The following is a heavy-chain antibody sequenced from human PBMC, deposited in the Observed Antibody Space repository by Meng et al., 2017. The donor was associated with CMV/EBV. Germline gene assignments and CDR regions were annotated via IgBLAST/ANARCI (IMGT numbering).Heavy chain of an antibody. CDR3: ARVWDSGWDY. Sequence: QQRWVAGQLKPSATLALTCAVCGGSFSGYYWSWSRQPPGKGLEWIGEINHSGSTNYNPSLKSRVTISVDTSKNQFSLKLSSVTAADTAVYYCARVWDSGWDYWGQGTLVTVSS. D-gene: IGHD3-22*01. J-gene: IGHJ4*02. V-gene: IGHV4-34*01. CDR1: GGSFSGYY. CDR2: INHSGST.